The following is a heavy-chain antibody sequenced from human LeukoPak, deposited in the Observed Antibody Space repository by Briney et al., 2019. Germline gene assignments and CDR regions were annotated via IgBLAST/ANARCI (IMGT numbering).Heavy chain of an antibody. Sequence: SETLSLTCTVSGYSISNRYYWGWIRQPPGKGLEWIGSIYHSGSTDYNASLKSRVTISVDTSKNQFSLKLSSVTDADTAMYYCARSFYNTGGWFDPWGQGTLVTVSS. J-gene: IGHJ5*02. D-gene: IGHD5-24*01. CDR3: ARSFYNTGGWFDP. V-gene: IGHV4-38-2*02. CDR2: IYHSGST. CDR1: GYSISNRYY.